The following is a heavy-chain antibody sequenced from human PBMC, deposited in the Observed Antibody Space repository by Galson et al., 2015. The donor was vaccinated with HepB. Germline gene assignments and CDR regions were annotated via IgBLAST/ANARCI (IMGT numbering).Heavy chain of an antibody. V-gene: IGHV4-39*07. CDR3: VRGQGGYSEYGLNWFDP. D-gene: IGHD5-12*01. J-gene: IGHJ5*02. CDR1: GAFISRSSYY. CDR2: VLSSGST. Sequence: SETLSLTCSVSGAFISRSSYYWGWIRQPSGKGLEWIGSVLSSGSTYYNPSLRSRVSMSVDTSKNQFSMRLFSVTTADTAVYYCVRGQGGYSEYGLNWFDPWGQGILVTVSS.